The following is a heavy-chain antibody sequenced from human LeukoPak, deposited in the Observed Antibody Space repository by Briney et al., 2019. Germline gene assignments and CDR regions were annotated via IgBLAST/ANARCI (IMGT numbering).Heavy chain of an antibody. CDR3: AKDRRRFWSGYLDY. CDR2: ISDSGSST. D-gene: IGHD3-3*01. CDR1: GFSLSSYA. Sequence: GGSLRLSCAASGFSLSSYAMSWVRQAPGKGLEWVSGISDSGSSTYYADSVKGRFTISRDNSKNTLYLQMNSPTAEDTAVYYCAKDRRRFWSGYLDYWGQGALVTVSS. V-gene: IGHV3-23*01. J-gene: IGHJ4*02.